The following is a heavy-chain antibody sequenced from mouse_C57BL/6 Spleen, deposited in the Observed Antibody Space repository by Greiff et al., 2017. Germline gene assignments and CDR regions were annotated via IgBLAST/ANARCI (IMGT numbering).Heavy chain of an antibody. D-gene: IGHD2-14*01. Sequence: QVQLQQSGAELVRPGTSVTVYCKASGYAFTHYLIEWVKQRPGQGLEWIGVINPGSGGTNYNEKFKGKATLTADKSSSTAYMQLSSLTSEDSAVYFCARSRDRAWFAYWGQGTLVTVSA. CDR3: ARSRDRAWFAY. V-gene: IGHV1-54*01. CDR2: INPGSGGT. J-gene: IGHJ3*01. CDR1: GYAFTHYL.